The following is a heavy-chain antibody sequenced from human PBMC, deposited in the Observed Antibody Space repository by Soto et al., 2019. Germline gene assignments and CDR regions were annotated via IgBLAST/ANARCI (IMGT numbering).Heavy chain of an antibody. D-gene: IGHD5-12*01. V-gene: IGHV6-1*01. Sequence: SQTPSLTCAISGESVSSNNAAWNWIRQSPSRGLEWLGRTYYRSKWYNDYAVSVKSRITINPDTSKNQFSLQLNSVTPEDTAVYYCARDIVATITRGKTYYYYGMDVWGQGTTVTVSS. J-gene: IGHJ6*02. CDR1: GESVSSNNAA. CDR3: ARDIVATITRGKTYYYYGMDV. CDR2: TYYRSKWYN.